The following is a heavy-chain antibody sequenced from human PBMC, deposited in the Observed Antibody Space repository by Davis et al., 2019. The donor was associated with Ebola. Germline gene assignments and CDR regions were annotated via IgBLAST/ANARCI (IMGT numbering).Heavy chain of an antibody. CDR1: GGSFSGYY. CDR2: INHSGST. D-gene: IGHD3-3*01. Sequence: MPSETLSLTCAVYGGSFSGYYWSWIRQPPGKGLEWIWEINHSGSTNYNPSLKSRVTISVDTSKNQFSLKLSSVTAADTAVYYCARGDFWSGYGRWGQGTLVTVSS. CDR3: ARGDFWSGYGR. J-gene: IGHJ4*02. V-gene: IGHV4-34*01.